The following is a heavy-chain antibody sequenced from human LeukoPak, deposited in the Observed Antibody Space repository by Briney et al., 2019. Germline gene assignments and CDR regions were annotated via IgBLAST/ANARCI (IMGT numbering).Heavy chain of an antibody. CDR2: IRYDGNSK. J-gene: IGHJ4*02. Sequence: GGSLRLSCAASGFTFSSYGMHWVRQAPGKGLEWVAFIRYDGNSKYYADSVKGQFTISRDNSKNSLYLQMNSLRAEDTAVYYCARDAHDFWSGYLDYWGQGTLVTVSS. CDR1: GFTFSSYG. V-gene: IGHV3-30*02. CDR3: ARDAHDFWSGYLDY. D-gene: IGHD3-3*01.